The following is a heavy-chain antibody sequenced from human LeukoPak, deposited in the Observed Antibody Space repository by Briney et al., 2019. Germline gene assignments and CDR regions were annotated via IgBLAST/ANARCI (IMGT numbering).Heavy chain of an antibody. D-gene: IGHD3-22*01. CDR1: GGSISSYY. CDR3: ARGQREYYDSSGYRGLIDY. Sequence: SETLSLTCTVSGGSISSYYWSWIRQPPGKGLEWIGEINHSGSTNYNPSLKSRVTISVDTSKNQFSLKLSSVTAADTAVYYCARGQREYYDSSGYRGLIDYWGQGTLVTVSS. CDR2: INHSGST. V-gene: IGHV4-34*01. J-gene: IGHJ4*02.